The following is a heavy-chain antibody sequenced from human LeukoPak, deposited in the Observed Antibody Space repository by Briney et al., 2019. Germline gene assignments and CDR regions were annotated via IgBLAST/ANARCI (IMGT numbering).Heavy chain of an antibody. CDR2: ISYDGSNK. CDR1: GFTFSSYS. J-gene: IGHJ4*02. D-gene: IGHD3-10*01. CDR3: ARGTPWFGEFPLDY. Sequence: GGSLRLSCAASGFTFSSYSMNWVRQAPGKGLEGVAVISYDGSNKYYADSVKGRFTISRGNSKNTLYLQMNSLRAEDTAVYYCARGTPWFGEFPLDYWGQGTLVTVSS. V-gene: IGHV3-30*03.